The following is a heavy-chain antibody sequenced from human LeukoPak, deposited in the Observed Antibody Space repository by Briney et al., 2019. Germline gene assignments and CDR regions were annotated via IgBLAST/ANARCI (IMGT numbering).Heavy chain of an antibody. CDR3: ARSGYSGYDYDY. V-gene: IGHV4-31*03. J-gene: IGHJ4*02. D-gene: IGHD5-12*01. CDR1: GGSISSGGYY. Sequence: SQTLSLTCTVSGGSISSGGYYWSWLRQHPGTGLEWLGYIYYSGSTYYNPSLKSRVTISVDTSKNQFSLKLSSVTAADTAVYYCARSGYSGYDYDYWGQGTLVTVSS. CDR2: IYYSGST.